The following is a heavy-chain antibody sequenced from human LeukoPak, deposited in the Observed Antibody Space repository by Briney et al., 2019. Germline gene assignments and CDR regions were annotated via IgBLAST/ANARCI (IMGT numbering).Heavy chain of an antibody. Sequence: SETLSLTCTVSGGSISSSSYYWGWIRQPPGKGLEWIGSIHYSGSTYYNPSLKSRVTISVDTSKNQFSLKLSSVTAADTAVYYCARENYYGSGNFDYWGQGTLVTVSS. CDR3: ARENYYGSGNFDY. V-gene: IGHV4-39*02. CDR1: GGSISSSSYY. D-gene: IGHD3-10*01. J-gene: IGHJ4*02. CDR2: IHYSGST.